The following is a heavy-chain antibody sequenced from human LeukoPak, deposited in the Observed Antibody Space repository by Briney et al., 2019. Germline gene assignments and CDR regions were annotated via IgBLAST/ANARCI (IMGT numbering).Heavy chain of an antibody. J-gene: IGHJ4*02. CDR1: GFTVSSNY. CDR2: IYSGGST. Sequence: GGSLRLSCAASGFTVSSNYMSWVRQAPGKGLEWVSVIYSGGSTYYADSVKGRFTISRDNSKNTLYLQMNSLRAEDTAVYYCARDTPRSSSWPPSLDYWGQGTLVTVSS. CDR3: ARDTPRSSSWPPSLDY. V-gene: IGHV3-66*01. D-gene: IGHD6-13*01.